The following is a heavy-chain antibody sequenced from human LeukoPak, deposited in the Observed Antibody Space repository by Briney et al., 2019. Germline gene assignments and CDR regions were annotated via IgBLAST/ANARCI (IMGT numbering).Heavy chain of an antibody. V-gene: IGHV3-21*01. D-gene: IGHD3-16*01. J-gene: IGHJ6*02. CDR1: GFTFSSYS. CDR3: ARDWGYYYYYGMDV. Sequence: AGGSLRLSCAASGFTFSSYSMNWVRQAPGKGLEWVSSISSSSSYIYYADSVKGRFTISRDNAKNSLHLQMNSLRAEDTAVYYCARDWGYYYYYGMDVWGQGTTVTVSS. CDR2: ISSSSSYI.